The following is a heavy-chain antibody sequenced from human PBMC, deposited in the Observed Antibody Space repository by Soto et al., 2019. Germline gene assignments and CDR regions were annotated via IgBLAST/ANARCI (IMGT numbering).Heavy chain of an antibody. J-gene: IGHJ5*02. V-gene: IGHV1-18*01. Sequence: ASVKVSCKASAYTFTSYAMHWVRQAPGQGLEWMGLISTDHADTTYARNLQGSFTITPGPSTNTAYMELTSLRSDDTAVYYCSIPHCSANYCYLWFAPWGQGTLVTVSS. CDR1: AYTFTSYA. CDR2: ISTDHADT. D-gene: IGHD2-21*02. CDR3: SIPHCSANYCYLWFAP.